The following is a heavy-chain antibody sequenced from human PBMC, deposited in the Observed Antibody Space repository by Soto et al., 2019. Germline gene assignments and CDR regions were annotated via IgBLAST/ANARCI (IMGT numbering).Heavy chain of an antibody. Sequence: ASVKVSCKASGYTFTSYGISWVRQAPGQGLEWMGWISAYNGNTNYAQKLQGRVTMTTDTSTSTAYMELRSLRSDDTAVYYCAVTAVVPAAMPFDYWGQGTLVTAPQ. V-gene: IGHV1-18*01. CDR3: AVTAVVPAAMPFDY. D-gene: IGHD2-2*01. CDR1: GYTFTSYG. J-gene: IGHJ4*02. CDR2: ISAYNGNT.